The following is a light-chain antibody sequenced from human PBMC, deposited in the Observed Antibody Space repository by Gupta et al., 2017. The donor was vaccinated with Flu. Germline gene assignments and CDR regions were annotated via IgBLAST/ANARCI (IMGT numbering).Light chain of an antibody. J-gene: IGLJ1*01. V-gene: IGLV2-8*01. Sequence: SPLPQPPSASGPLGQSVTFSCTGTSSDVGCCMSVSWYHQHPAKAPKVMLYEVSKRPAGVPDRFSGSKSGNAASLTVAGRQAEDEADYFCNSDAGSNNWVFGTGTKVTVL. CDR3: NSDAGSNNWV. CDR1: SSDVGCCMS. CDR2: EVS.